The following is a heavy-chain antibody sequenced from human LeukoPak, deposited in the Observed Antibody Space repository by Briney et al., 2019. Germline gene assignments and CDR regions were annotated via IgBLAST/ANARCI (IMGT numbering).Heavy chain of an antibody. CDR1: GGSISSGGYS. CDR3: ARAIVVVVAAIAFDI. J-gene: IGHJ3*02. Sequence: SQTLSLTCAVSGGSISSGGYSWSWVRQPPGKGLEWIGYIYHSGSTYYNPSLKSRVTISVDRSKNQFSLKLSSVTAADTAVYYCARAIVVVVAAIAFDIWGQGTMVTVSS. CDR2: IYHSGST. D-gene: IGHD2-15*01. V-gene: IGHV4-30-2*01.